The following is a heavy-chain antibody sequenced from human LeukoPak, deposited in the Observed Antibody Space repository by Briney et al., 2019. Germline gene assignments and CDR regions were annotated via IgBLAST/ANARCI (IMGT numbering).Heavy chain of an antibody. CDR2: IKQDGSEK. CDR3: ARAGISGWAYYFDY. J-gene: IGHJ4*02. D-gene: IGHD3-3*02. CDR1: GFTFSSYW. V-gene: IGHV3-7*01. Sequence: GGSLRLSCAASGFTFSSYWMSWVRQPPGKGLEWVANIKQDGSEKYYVDSVKGRFTISRDNAKNSLYLQMNSLRAEDTAVYYCARAGISGWAYYFDYWGQGTLVTVSS.